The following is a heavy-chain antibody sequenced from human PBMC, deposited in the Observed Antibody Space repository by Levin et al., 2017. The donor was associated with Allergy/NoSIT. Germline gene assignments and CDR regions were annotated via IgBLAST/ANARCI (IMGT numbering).Heavy chain of an antibody. Sequence: KISCKASGGTFSSYAISWVRQAPGQGLEWMGGIIPIFGTANYAQKFQGRVTITADESTSTAYMELSSLRSEDTAVYYCASSSADIVVVVAATGAFDIWGQGTMVTVSS. CDR3: ASSSADIVVVVAATGAFDI. V-gene: IGHV1-69*01. CDR1: GGTFSSYA. D-gene: IGHD2-15*01. CDR2: IIPIFGTA. J-gene: IGHJ3*02.